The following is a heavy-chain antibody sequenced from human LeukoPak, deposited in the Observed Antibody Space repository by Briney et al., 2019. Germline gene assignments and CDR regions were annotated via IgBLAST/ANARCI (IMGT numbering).Heavy chain of an antibody. V-gene: IGHV1-18*01. J-gene: IGHJ4*02. CDR2: ISANNGNT. CDR1: GYTFIDYG. CDR3: AKYYYDSSGYYAFDY. D-gene: IGHD3-22*01. Sequence: ASVKVSCKASGYTFIDYGINWVRQAPGQGLEWMGWISANNGNTNYALKLQGRVTMTTDTSTSTAYMELRSLRSDDTAVYYCAKYYYDSSGYYAFDYWGQGTLVTVSS.